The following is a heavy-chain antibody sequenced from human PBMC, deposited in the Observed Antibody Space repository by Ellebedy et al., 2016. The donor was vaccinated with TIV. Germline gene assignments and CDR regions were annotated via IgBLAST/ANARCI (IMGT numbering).Heavy chain of an antibody. V-gene: IGHV3-9*01. CDR2: ICWNSGKK. D-gene: IGHD6-13*01. Sequence: SLKISCEASGFTFDDHGMQWVRQAPGQGLEWVSSICWNSGKKDYEDSVKGRFTTSRDNGKNFLYLQMNNLRLEDTALYYCARAYSSSWSGYFDSWGQGTQVTVSS. J-gene: IGHJ4*02. CDR1: GFTFDDHG. CDR3: ARAYSSSWSGYFDS.